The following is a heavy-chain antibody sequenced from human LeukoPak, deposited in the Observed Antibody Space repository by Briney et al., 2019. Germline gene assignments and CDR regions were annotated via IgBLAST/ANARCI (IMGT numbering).Heavy chain of an antibody. Sequence: GGSLRLSCEASGPTFSSYSMSWVRQAPGRGLEWVSRITARGDTTYYADSVTGRFTISRDNSKNTLYLQMNSLRVEDTAVYYCAKMSGYFDYWGQGTLVTVSS. D-gene: IGHD5/OR15-5a*01. CDR1: GPTFSSYS. J-gene: IGHJ4*02. CDR2: ITARGDTT. CDR3: AKMSGYFDY. V-gene: IGHV3-23*01.